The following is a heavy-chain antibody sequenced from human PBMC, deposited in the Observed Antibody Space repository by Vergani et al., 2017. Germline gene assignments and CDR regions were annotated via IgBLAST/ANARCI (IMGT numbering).Heavy chain of an antibody. CDR2: IYYSGST. D-gene: IGHD5-18*01. CDR1: GGSISSYY. V-gene: IGHV4-59*01. CDR3: ARESRISYEPLKYYYYGMDV. Sequence: QVQLQESGPGLVKPSETLSLTCTVSGGSISSYYWSWIRQPPGKGLEWIGYIYYSGSTNYNPSLKSRVTISVDTSKNQFSLKLSSVTAADTAVYYCARESRISYEPLKYYYYGMDVWGQGTTVTVSS. J-gene: IGHJ6*02.